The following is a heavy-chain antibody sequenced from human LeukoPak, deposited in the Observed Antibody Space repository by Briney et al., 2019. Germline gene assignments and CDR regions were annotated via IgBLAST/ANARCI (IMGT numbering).Heavy chain of an antibody. CDR1: GFTFSNYG. V-gene: IGHV3-30*18. CDR2: ISYDGSNT. J-gene: IGHJ4*02. D-gene: IGHD6-19*01. Sequence: GGSLRLSCAASGFTFSNYGMHWVRQAPGKGLEWVAVISYDGSNTCYADSVKGRFTISRDNSKNTLYLQMNSLRTEDTALFYCAKDRDTSGWRYFDYWGQGTLVTVSS. CDR3: AKDRDTSGWRYFDY.